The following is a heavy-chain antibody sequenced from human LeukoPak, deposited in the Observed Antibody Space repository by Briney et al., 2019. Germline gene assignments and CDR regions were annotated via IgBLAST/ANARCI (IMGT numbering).Heavy chain of an antibody. J-gene: IGHJ4*02. CDR1: GGSISSSSYY. D-gene: IGHD6-13*01. CDR3: ERRPAAAGTGPFDY. V-gene: IGHV4-39*01. CDR2: IYYSGST. Sequence: PSETLSLTCTVSGGSISSSSYYWGWIRQPPGKGLEWIGTIYYSGSTYYNPSLKSRVTISIDTSKNQFSLKLSSVTAADTAVYHCERRPAAAGTGPFDYWGQGTLVTVSS.